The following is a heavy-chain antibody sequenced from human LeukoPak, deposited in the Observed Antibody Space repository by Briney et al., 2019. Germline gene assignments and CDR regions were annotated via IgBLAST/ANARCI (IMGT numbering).Heavy chain of an antibody. CDR3: AGGISATGGG. J-gene: IGHJ6*02. V-gene: IGHV3-74*01. CDR2: INSDGSIT. D-gene: IGHD6-13*01. CDR1: GFTFSTYW. Sequence: GGSLRLSCAASGFTFSTYWMHWVRQVPGKGLVWVSRINSDGSITTYADSVKGRFTISRDNAKNTLYLQMNSLRVEDTAVYYCAGGISATGGGWGQGTTVSVSS.